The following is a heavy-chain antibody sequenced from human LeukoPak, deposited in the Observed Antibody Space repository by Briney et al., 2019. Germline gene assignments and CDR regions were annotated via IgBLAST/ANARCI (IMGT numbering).Heavy chain of an antibody. D-gene: IGHD6-25*01. CDR3: ARDQGYSSGTGYFDY. J-gene: IGHJ4*02. V-gene: IGHV1-18*01. CDR1: GYTFTSCG. CDR2: ISAYNGNA. Sequence: ASVKVSCKASGYTFTSCGISWVRQAPGQGLEWMGWISAYNGNANYAQKLQGRVTMTTDTSTSTAYMELRSLRSDDTAVYYCARDQGYSSGTGYFDYWGQGTLVTVSS.